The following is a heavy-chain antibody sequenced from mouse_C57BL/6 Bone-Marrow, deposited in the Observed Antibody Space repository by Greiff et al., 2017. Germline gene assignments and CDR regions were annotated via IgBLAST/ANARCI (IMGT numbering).Heavy chain of an antibody. V-gene: IGHV2-5*01. CDR3: GKNGPEAMDY. Sequence: VQVVESGPGLVQPSQSLSITCTVSGFSLTSYGVHWVRQSPGKGLEWLGVIWRGGSTDYNAAFMSRLSITKDNSKSQVFFKMNSLQADDTAIYYCGKNGPEAMDYWGQGTSVTVSS. J-gene: IGHJ4*01. CDR1: GFSLTSYG. CDR2: IWRGGST.